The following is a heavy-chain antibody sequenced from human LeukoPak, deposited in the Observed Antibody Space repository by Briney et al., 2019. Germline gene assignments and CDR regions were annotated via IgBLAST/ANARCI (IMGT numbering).Heavy chain of an antibody. D-gene: IGHD3-10*01. V-gene: IGHV1-18*01. CDR2: ISGYNGNT. CDR3: AREKYDYYGSGTYYNFGY. Sequence: ASVKVSCKASGGTFSSYAISWVRQAPGQGLEWMGWISGYNGNTKYAQKLQDRVTMTTDTSTSTAYMELRSLRSDDTAVYYCAREKYDYYGSGTYYNFGYWGQGTLVTVSS. J-gene: IGHJ4*02. CDR1: GGTFSSYA.